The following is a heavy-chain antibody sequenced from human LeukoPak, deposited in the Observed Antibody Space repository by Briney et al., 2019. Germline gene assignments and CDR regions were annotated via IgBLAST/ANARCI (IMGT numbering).Heavy chain of an antibody. CDR1: GGSISSYY. Sequence: SETLSLTCTVSGGSISSYYWSWIRQPPGKGLEWIGYIYYSGSTNYNPSLKSRVTTSVDTSKNQFSLKLSSVTAADTAVYYCARSDYGDYYFDYWGQGTLVTVSS. CDR2: IYYSGST. D-gene: IGHD4-17*01. CDR3: ARSDYGDYYFDY. J-gene: IGHJ4*02. V-gene: IGHV4-59*08.